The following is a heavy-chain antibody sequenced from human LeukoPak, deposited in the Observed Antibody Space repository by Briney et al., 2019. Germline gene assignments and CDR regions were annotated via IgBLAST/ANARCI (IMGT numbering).Heavy chain of an antibody. CDR1: GFTFSSCG. D-gene: IGHD6-19*01. CDR3: AKDLAVAGTYFDY. Sequence: GGSLRLSCAASGFTFSSCGMHWVRQAPGKGLEWVAVISYDGSNKYYADSVKGRFTISRDNSKNTLYLQMNSLRAEDTAVYYCAKDLAVAGTYFDYWGQGTLVTVSS. J-gene: IGHJ4*02. CDR2: ISYDGSNK. V-gene: IGHV3-30*18.